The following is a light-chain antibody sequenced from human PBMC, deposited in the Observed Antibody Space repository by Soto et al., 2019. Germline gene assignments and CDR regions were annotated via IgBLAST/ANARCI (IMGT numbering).Light chain of an antibody. Sequence: QSVLTQPPSVSAAPGQKVTISCSGSTSNIESNSVSWYQQLPGTAPKLLIYENNNRPSGIPVRFSGSKSGTSATLGITGLQTGDEADYYCATWDTSLSAVLFGEGTKVTVL. V-gene: IGLV1-51*02. CDR2: ENN. J-gene: IGLJ2*01. CDR1: TSNIESNS. CDR3: ATWDTSLSAVL.